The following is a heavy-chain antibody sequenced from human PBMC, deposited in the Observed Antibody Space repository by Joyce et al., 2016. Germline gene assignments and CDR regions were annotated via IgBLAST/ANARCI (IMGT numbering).Heavy chain of an antibody. CDR3: AVVPTPGYDLWSADGFWDS. CDR2: ISYDGSKK. D-gene: IGHD3-3*01. J-gene: IGHJ4*02. Sequence: VQPGGSLRLSCSASGLTFSYYAMHWVRQAPGKGLDWVAVISYDGSKKYYADSVKGRFTTSRDNSKNTLYLRMNSLRIEDTAVYYCAVVPTPGYDLWSADGFWDSWGQGSLVTVSS. CDR1: GLTFSYYA. V-gene: IGHV3-30-3*01.